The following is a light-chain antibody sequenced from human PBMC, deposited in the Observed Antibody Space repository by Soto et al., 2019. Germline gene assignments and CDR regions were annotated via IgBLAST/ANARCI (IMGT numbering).Light chain of an antibody. CDR3: AAWDDSLKGHVV. Sequence: QPVLTQPPSASGTPGQRVTISCSGSSSNIGRNTVNWYQQLPGTAPKLLIYGNNQRPSGVPARSSGSKSGTSASLAISGRQSEDEADDYCAAWDDSLKGHVVFGGGTKVTVL. CDR2: GNN. V-gene: IGLV1-44*01. J-gene: IGLJ2*01. CDR1: SSNIGRNT.